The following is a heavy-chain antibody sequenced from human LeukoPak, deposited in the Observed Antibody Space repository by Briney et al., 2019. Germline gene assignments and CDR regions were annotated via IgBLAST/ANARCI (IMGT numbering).Heavy chain of an antibody. CDR3: ARIPHYYDSSGYYGEPYFDY. D-gene: IGHD3-22*01. Sequence: SGGSLRLSCAASGITVSSNYMSWVRQAPGKGLEWVSVIYGGGTTYYADSVKGRFTISRDNSKNTLYLQMNSLRAEDTAVYYCARIPHYYDSSGYYGEPYFDYWGQGTLVTVSS. V-gene: IGHV3-53*05. J-gene: IGHJ4*02. CDR2: IYGGGTT. CDR1: GITVSSNY.